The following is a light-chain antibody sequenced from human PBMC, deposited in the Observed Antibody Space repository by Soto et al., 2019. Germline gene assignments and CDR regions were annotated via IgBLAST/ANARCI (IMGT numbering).Light chain of an antibody. J-gene: IGKJ1*01. Sequence: DIVMTQSPLSLPVTPGEPASISCRSSQSLLHSNGYNYLDWYLQKPGQSPQLLIYLGSNRASGVPDRFSVSGSGTDFTLKISRVEAEDVGVYYCMQALQAPLTFGHRTKVEIK. CDR2: LGS. CDR3: MQALQAPLT. V-gene: IGKV2-28*01. CDR1: QSLLHSNGYNY.